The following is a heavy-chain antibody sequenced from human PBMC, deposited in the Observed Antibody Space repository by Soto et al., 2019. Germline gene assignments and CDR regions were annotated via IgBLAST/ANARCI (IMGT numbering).Heavy chain of an antibody. J-gene: IGHJ3*01. Sequence: EMQLLESGGGLVQPGGSLRLSCVASDFSFSSYSMTWVRQAPGKGLDWVAVISGSGGSMWYADSVKGRFSISRDNFKNTVYLQLNSLRVDDTALYYCAKLMIGVGATSAFDLWGQGTMVTVSA. CDR3: AKLMIGVGATSAFDL. CDR1: DFSFSSYS. CDR2: ISGSGGSM. V-gene: IGHV3-23*01. D-gene: IGHD1-26*01.